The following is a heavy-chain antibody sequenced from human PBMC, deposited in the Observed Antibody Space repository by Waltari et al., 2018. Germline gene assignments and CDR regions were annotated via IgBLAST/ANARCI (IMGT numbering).Heavy chain of an antibody. CDR1: GGSISSYY. CDR2: IYYSGST. D-gene: IGHD2-2*01. J-gene: IGHJ6*03. V-gene: IGHV4-59*01. CDR3: ARSASPVEDYYYYMDV. Sequence: QVQLQESGPGLVKPSETLSLTCTVSGGSISSYYWSWIRQPPGKGLEWIGYIYYSGSTNYNPSRKSRVTISVDTSKNQCSLKLSSVTAADTAVYYCARSASPVEDYYYYMDVWGKGTTVTVSS.